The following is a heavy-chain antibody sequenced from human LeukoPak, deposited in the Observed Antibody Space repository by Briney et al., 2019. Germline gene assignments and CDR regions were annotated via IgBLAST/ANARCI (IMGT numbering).Heavy chain of an antibody. V-gene: IGHV3-13*01. D-gene: IGHD5-24*01. CDR2: IGTGGHT. J-gene: IGHJ3*01. CDR3: TRGGLEAPCDV. CDR1: GFTFSNYD. Sequence: GGSLRLSCSASGFTFSNYDMHWVRQEKGKGLEWVSSIGTGGHTYYAPSVKGRLTISRENAKNSLYLQMNSLVAGDTAIYYCTRGGLEAPCDVWGQGTMVAVSS.